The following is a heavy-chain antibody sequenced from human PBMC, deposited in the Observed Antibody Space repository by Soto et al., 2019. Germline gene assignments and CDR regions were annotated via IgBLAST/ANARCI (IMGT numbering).Heavy chain of an antibody. CDR1: GGSISSGDYY. V-gene: IGHV4-30-4*01. J-gene: IGHJ5*02. CDR2: IYYSGST. Sequence: QVQLQESGPGLVKPSQNLSLTCTVSGGSISSGDYYWSWIRQPPGKGLEWIGYIYYSGSTYYIPSLKSRVTISVDTSKNQVALKLSSVTAADTSVYYCARYGDYSSGWFDPWGQGTLVTVSS. D-gene: IGHD4-17*01. CDR3: ARYGDYSSGWFDP.